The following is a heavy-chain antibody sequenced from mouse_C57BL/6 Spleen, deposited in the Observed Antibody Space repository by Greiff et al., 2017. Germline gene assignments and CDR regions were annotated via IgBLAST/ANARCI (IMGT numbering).Heavy chain of an antibody. D-gene: IGHD4-1*01. Sequence: DVQLVESGAELVRPGASVKLSCTASGFNIKDDYMHWVKQRPEQGLEWIGWIDPENGDTEYASKFQGKATITADTSSNTADLQLSSLTSEDTAVYYCTTRNWDEAYWGQGTLVTVSA. J-gene: IGHJ3*01. V-gene: IGHV14-4*01. CDR2: IDPENGDT. CDR3: TTRNWDEAY. CDR1: GFNIKDDY.